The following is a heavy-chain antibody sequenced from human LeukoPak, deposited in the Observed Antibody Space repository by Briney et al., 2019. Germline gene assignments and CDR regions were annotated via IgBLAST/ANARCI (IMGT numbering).Heavy chain of an antibody. V-gene: IGHV1-2*02. CDR1: GYTITDYY. CDR3: ARAHYLRLYFFDY. D-gene: IGHD3-10*01. J-gene: IGHJ4*02. Sequence: ASVKVSFKASGYTITDYYIHWVRQAPGQGLEWMGWINPNSGGTNYAQTFEGRVTMTTDTSINTAYVELTSLTSDDTAVYFCARAHYLRLYFFDYWGQGTLVTVSS. CDR2: INPNSGGT.